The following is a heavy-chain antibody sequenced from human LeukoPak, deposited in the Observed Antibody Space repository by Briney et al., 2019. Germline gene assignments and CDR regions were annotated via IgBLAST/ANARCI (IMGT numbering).Heavy chain of an antibody. CDR1: GFIFSSHG. D-gene: IGHD6-19*01. Sequence: GGSLRLSCAASGFIFSSHGMNWVRQAPGKGLEWVSGISPSGDATFYADSVKGRFTISRDNSKNTLYLQMNSLRAEDTAVYYCAKGTWTVAGNTFDYWGQGTLVTVSS. V-gene: IGHV3-23*01. CDR2: ISPSGDAT. CDR3: AKGTWTVAGNTFDY. J-gene: IGHJ4*02.